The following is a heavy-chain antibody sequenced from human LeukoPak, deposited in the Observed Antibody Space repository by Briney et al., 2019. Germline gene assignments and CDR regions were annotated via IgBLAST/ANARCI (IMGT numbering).Heavy chain of an antibody. V-gene: IGHV4-39*01. D-gene: IGHD2-15*01. CDR1: GGSISGSPYC. CDR2: FNYGGNT. CDR3: ARPDIPARLDASDV. J-gene: IGHJ3*01. Sequence: PSETLSLPCTVSGGSISGSPYCWGWIRQPPGKGREWIGSFNYGGNTYYNPSLQTRVTISVDTSKNQFSLKLNSVTASDTAVYDCARPDIPARLDASDVWGLGTVVTVSS.